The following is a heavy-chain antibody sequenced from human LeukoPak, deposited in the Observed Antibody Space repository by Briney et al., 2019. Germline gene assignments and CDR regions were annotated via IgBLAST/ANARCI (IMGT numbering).Heavy chain of an antibody. CDR1: GFTFSSYA. CDR3: AKCFSGYYFDY. V-gene: IGHV3-23*01. CDR2: ISGSGGST. Sequence: GGSLRLSCAASGFTFSSYATSWVRQAPGKGLEWVSAISGSGGSTYYADSVKGRFTISRDNSKNTLYLQMNSLGAEDTAVYYCAKCFSGYYFDYWGQGTLVTVSS. D-gene: IGHD6-19*01. J-gene: IGHJ4*02.